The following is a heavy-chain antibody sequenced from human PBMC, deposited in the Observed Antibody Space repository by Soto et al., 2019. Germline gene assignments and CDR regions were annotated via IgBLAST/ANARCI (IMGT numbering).Heavy chain of an antibody. V-gene: IGHV1-8*01. CDR1: GYTFTSYD. CDR2: MNPNSGNT. Sequence: QVQLVQSGAEVKKPGASVKVSCKASGYTFTSYDINWVRQATGQGLEWMGWMNPNSGNTAYAQKFQGRVTMTRNTSISTAYMELSSLRSEDAAVYYCARERTGPNYFDYWGQGTLVTVSS. D-gene: IGHD1-7*01. CDR3: ARERTGPNYFDY. J-gene: IGHJ4*02.